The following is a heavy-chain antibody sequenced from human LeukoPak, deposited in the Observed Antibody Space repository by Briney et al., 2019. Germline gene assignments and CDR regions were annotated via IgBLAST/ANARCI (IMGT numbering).Heavy chain of an antibody. J-gene: IGHJ4*02. CDR2: ISYDGSNK. CDR1: GFTFSSYA. CDR3: ARDRGYDSSGYFDY. V-gene: IGHV3-30-3*01. Sequence: GGSLRLSCAASGFTFSSYAMHWVRQASGKGLEWVAVISYDGSNKYYADSVKGRFTISRDNSKNTLYLQMNSLRAEDTAVYYCARDRGYDSSGYFDYWGQGTLVTVSS. D-gene: IGHD3-22*01.